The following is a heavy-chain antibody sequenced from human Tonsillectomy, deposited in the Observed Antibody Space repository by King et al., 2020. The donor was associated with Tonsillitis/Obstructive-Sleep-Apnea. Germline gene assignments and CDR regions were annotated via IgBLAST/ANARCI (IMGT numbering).Heavy chain of an antibody. Sequence: QLQESGPGLVKPSETLSLTCTVSGGSISSYYWSWIRQPPGKGLEWIGYIYYSGSTNYNPSLKSRVTISVDTSKNQFSLKLSSVTAADTAVYYCAGGRTYDFWSGFLDNWFDPWGQGTLVTVSS. CDR1: GGSISSYY. J-gene: IGHJ5*02. D-gene: IGHD3-3*01. CDR3: AGGRTYDFWSGFLDNWFDP. CDR2: IYYSGST. V-gene: IGHV4-59*01.